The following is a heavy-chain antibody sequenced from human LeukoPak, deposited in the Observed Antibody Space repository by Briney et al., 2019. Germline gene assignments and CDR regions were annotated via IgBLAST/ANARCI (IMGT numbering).Heavy chain of an antibody. J-gene: IGHJ3*02. Sequence: SETLSLTCTVSGGSISSYYWNWIRQPPGKGLEWIGYIYYSGSTNYNPSLKSRVTISVDTSKNQFSLRLSSVTAADTAVYYCASTMITFGGVIPPNDAFDIWGQGTMVTVSS. CDR2: IYYSGST. CDR3: ASTMITFGGVIPPNDAFDI. CDR1: GGSISSYY. D-gene: IGHD3-16*02. V-gene: IGHV4-59*01.